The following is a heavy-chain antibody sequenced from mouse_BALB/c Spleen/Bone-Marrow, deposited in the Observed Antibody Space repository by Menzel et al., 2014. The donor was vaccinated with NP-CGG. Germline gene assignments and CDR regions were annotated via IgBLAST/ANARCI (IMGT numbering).Heavy chain of an antibody. CDR1: GFDFSRYW. D-gene: IGHD2-14*01. V-gene: IGHV4-1*02. CDR2: INPDSSTL. CDR3: ARPVYRYDPPAY. J-gene: IGHJ2*01. Sequence: EVKLMESGGGLVQPGGSLKLSCAASGFDFSRYWMSWVRQAPGKGLEWIGEINPDSSTLNYTPSLKDKFIISRDDAKNTHYLQMSKVRSEDTAICGCARPVYRYDPPAYWGQGTTLTVSS.